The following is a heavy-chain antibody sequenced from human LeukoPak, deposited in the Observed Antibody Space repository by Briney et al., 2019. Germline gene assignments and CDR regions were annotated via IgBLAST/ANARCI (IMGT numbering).Heavy chain of an antibody. V-gene: IGHV3-30*18. J-gene: IGHJ4*02. Sequence: GGSLRLSCAASGFTFSSYGMHWVRQAPGKGLEWVAVISYDGSNKYYADSVKGRFTISRDNSKNTLYLQMNSLRAEDTAVYYCAKDRGEWLPQSTFDYWGQGTLVTVSS. CDR2: ISYDGSNK. CDR3: AKDRGEWLPQSTFDY. D-gene: IGHD6-19*01. CDR1: GFTFSSYG.